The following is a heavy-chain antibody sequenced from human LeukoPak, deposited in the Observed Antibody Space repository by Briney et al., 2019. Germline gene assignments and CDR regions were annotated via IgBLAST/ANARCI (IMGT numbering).Heavy chain of an antibody. CDR2: IYSGGST. CDR3: AREVCLDY. D-gene: IGHD3-10*02. V-gene: IGHV3-53*01. J-gene: IGHJ4*02. Sequence: AGGSLRLSCAASGFTVNSNYMSWVRQAPGQGLEWVSVIYSGGSTYYAASVKGRFTISRDNSKNTLYLQMNSLRAEDTAVYYCAREVCLDYWGQGTLVTVSS. CDR1: GFTVNSNY.